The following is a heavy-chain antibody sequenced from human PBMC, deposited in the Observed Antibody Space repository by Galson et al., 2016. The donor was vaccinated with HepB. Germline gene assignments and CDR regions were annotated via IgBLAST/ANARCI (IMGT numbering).Heavy chain of an antibody. CDR2: INVGNGNT. V-gene: IGHV1-3*01. Sequence: SVKVSCKASGFTLTSYAIKWVRQAPGQRLEWMGWINVGNGNTKYSEKFQGRVTITRDTSASTVYMELSSLRSEDTAVYYCAREHDICNSYAFDIRGQGTMITVSS. CDR1: GFTLTSYA. D-gene: IGHD2/OR15-2a*01. CDR3: AREHDICNSYAFDI. J-gene: IGHJ3*02.